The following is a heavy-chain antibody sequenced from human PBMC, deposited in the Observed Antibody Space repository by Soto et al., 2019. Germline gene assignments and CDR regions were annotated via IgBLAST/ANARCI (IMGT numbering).Heavy chain of an antibody. D-gene: IGHD5-12*01. Sequence: QVQLVQSGAEVKKPGSSVKVSCKASGGTFSSYTISWVRQAPGQGLEWMGRIIPILGIANYAQKFQGRVTITADNSTSTAYMELSSLRSEDTAVYYCASPRGYSGYGDYWGQGTLVTVSS. V-gene: IGHV1-69*02. CDR1: GGTFSSYT. J-gene: IGHJ4*02. CDR2: IIPILGIA. CDR3: ASPRGYSGYGDY.